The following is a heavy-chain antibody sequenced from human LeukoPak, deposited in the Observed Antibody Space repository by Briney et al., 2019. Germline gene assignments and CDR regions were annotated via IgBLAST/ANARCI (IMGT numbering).Heavy chain of an antibody. CDR1: GGSISSYY. V-gene: IGHV4-59*12. CDR3: ARGLGYDSSGLYFDY. Sequence: PSETLSLTCTVSGGSISSYYWSWIRQPPGKGLEWIGYIYYSGSTNYNPSLKSRVTISVDTSKNQFSLKLSSVTAADTAVYYCARGLGYDSSGLYFDYWGQGTLVTVSS. D-gene: IGHD3-22*01. J-gene: IGHJ4*02. CDR2: IYYSGST.